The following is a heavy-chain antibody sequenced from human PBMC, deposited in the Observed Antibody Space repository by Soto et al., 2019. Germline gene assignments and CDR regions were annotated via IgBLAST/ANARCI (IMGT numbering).Heavy chain of an antibody. Sequence: SETLSLTCTVSGGSISSYYWSWIRQPPGKGLEWIGYIYYSGSTNYNPSLKSRVTISVDTSKNQFSLKLSSVTAADTAVYYCAREEAAGFDYWGQGTLVTVSS. CDR1: GGSISSYY. J-gene: IGHJ4*02. CDR3: AREEAAGFDY. V-gene: IGHV4-59*01. D-gene: IGHD2-15*01. CDR2: IYYSGST.